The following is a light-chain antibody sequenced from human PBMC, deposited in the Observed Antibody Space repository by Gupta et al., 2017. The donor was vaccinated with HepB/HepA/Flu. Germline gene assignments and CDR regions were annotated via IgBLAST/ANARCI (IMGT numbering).Light chain of an antibody. V-gene: IGKV3-15*01. CDR3: QQYNDWPLT. CDR1: QSVDSK. Sequence: EIVMTQSPATLSVSPGERAILSCWASQSVDSKLAWYQQKPGQAPRLLSHGASTRATGIPDRFSGSGSGTEFTLTISSLQSEDLAVYYCQQYNDWPLTFGGGAKVEVK. CDR2: GAS. J-gene: IGKJ4*01.